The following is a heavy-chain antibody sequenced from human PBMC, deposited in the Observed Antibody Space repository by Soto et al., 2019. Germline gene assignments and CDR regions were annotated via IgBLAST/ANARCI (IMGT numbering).Heavy chain of an antibody. Sequence: GGSLRLSCAASGFTFDDYGMSWVRQAPGKGLEWVSGINWNGGSTGYADSVKGRFTISRDNAKNSLYLQMNSLRAEDTALYHCARGGYYGSGSYFWFDPWGQGTLVTVSS. J-gene: IGHJ5*02. CDR3: ARGGYYGSGSYFWFDP. CDR2: INWNGGST. CDR1: GFTFDDYG. D-gene: IGHD3-10*01. V-gene: IGHV3-20*01.